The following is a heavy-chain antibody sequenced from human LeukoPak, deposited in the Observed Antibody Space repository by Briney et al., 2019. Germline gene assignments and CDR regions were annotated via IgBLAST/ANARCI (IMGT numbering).Heavy chain of an antibody. J-gene: IGHJ5*02. CDR2: IYHSGST. CDR1: TASISSNNYY. CDR3: ARLGWLYGSGSMNWFDP. Sequence: PSETLSLTCTVSTASISSNNYYWGWIRQPPGKGLEWIGSIYHSGSTYYNPSLRGRITISVDTSKNLFSLKLSSVTAADTAVYYCARLGWLYGSGSMNWFDPWGQGTLVTVSS. V-gene: IGHV4-39*01. D-gene: IGHD3-10*01.